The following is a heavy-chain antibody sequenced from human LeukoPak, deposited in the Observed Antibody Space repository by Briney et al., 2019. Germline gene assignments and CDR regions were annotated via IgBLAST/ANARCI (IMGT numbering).Heavy chain of an antibody. Sequence: GGSLRLSCAASGFTFSNYWMSWVRQAPGKGLEWVANIKQDGSEKYFVDSMKGRFTNYRDLAKSSLYLQINGLRSEDTAVYDCARDNVVRGAPEFGCWGQGTLVTVAS. CDR3: ARDNVVRGAPEFGC. J-gene: IGHJ4*02. V-gene: IGHV3-7*01. D-gene: IGHD3-10*01. CDR2: IKQDGSEK. CDR1: GFTFSNYW.